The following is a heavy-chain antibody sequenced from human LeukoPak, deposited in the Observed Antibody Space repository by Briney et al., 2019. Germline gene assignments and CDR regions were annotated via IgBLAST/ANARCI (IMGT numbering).Heavy chain of an antibody. CDR3: AKILERELQYYYYGMDV. Sequence: GGSLRLTCAASGFTFNSYAMIWVRQAPGKGLESISSISTTGDRTYYADSVKGRFAISRDNSKNTLYLQMNSLRAEDTAVYYCAKILERELQYYYYGMDVWGQGTSVTVSS. J-gene: IGHJ6*02. V-gene: IGHV3-23*01. CDR2: ISTTGDRT. CDR1: GFTFNSYA. D-gene: IGHD5-24*01.